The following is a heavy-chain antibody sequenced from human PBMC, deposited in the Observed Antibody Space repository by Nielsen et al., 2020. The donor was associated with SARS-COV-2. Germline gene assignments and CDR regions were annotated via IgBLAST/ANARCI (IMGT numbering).Heavy chain of an antibody. J-gene: IGHJ6*02. CDR3: TRRVAGGTMDV. CDR2: ISSSSSYI. D-gene: IGHD6-19*01. Sequence: GGSLRLSCAASGFTFSDYYMSWIRQAPGKGLEWVSYISSSSSYIYYADSVKGRFTISRDNAKNSLYLQMNSLGADDTAIYYCTRRVAGGTMDVWGQGTTVTVSS. CDR1: GFTFSDYY. V-gene: IGHV3-11*03.